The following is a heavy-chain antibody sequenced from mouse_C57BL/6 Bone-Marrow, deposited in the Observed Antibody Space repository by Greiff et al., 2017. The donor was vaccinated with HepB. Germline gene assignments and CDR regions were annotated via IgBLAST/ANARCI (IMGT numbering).Heavy chain of an antibody. Sequence: QVQLQQSGAELVRPGTSVKVSCKASGYAFTNYLIEWVKQRPGQGLEWIGVINPGSGGTNYNEKFKGKATLTADKSSSTAYMQLSSLTSEDSAVYFCARGDYDYPPYFDYWGQGTTLTVSS. J-gene: IGHJ2*01. D-gene: IGHD2-4*01. CDR2: INPGSGGT. CDR3: ARGDYDYPPYFDY. CDR1: GYAFTNYL. V-gene: IGHV1-54*01.